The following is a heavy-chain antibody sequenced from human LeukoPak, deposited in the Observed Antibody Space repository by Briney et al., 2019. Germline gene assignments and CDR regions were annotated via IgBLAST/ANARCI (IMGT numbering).Heavy chain of an antibody. J-gene: IGHJ4*02. D-gene: IGHD6-19*01. Sequence: SETLSLTCTVSGGSMSSISYYWGWIRQSPGKGLEWIGSIYYSGANHYNPSLKSRVTMSVDTSKNQFSVKLTSVTATDTAVYYCVRVRGYWLVRGYLDYWGQGTQVTVSS. CDR1: GGSMSSISYY. V-gene: IGHV4-39*02. CDR2: IYYSGAN. CDR3: VRVRGYWLVRGYLDY.